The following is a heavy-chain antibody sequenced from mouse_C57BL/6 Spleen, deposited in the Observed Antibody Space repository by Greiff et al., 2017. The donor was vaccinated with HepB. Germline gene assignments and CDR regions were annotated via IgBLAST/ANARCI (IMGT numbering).Heavy chain of an antibody. CDR3: ATTTTVNWYFDV. CDR1: GYSFTDYN. J-gene: IGHJ1*03. D-gene: IGHD2-2*01. Sequence: EVKLMESGPELVKPGASVKISCKASGYSFTDYNMNWVKQSNGKSLEWIGVINPNYGTTSYNQKFKGKATLTVDQSSSTAYMQLNSLTSEDSAVYYCATTTTVNWYFDVWGTGTTVTVSS. CDR2: INPNYGTT. V-gene: IGHV1-39*01.